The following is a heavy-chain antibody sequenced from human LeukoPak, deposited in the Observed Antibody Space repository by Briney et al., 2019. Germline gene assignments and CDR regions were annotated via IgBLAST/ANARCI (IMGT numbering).Heavy chain of an antibody. CDR3: ARVGPLITMIVVNYYYYYMDV. Sequence: ASETLSLTCTVSGGSISSSSYYWGWTRQPPGKGLEWIGSIYYSGSTYYNPSLKSRVTISVDTSKNQFSLKLSSVTAADTAVYYCARVGPLITMIVVNYYYYYMDVWGKGTTVTVSS. CDR1: GGSISSSSYY. D-gene: IGHD3-22*01. V-gene: IGHV4-39*07. CDR2: IYYSGST. J-gene: IGHJ6*03.